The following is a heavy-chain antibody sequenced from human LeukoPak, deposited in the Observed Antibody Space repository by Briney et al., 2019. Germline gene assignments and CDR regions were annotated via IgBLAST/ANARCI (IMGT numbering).Heavy chain of an antibody. CDR1: GATFSSYA. CDR2: IIPIFGTA. D-gene: IGHD2-21*01. J-gene: IGHJ3*02. Sequence: SVKFSCKVSGATFSSYAIGWVEKPPGKGLEWLGGIIPIFGTANYAQKFQGRVTITADESTSTAYMELSSLRSEDTAVYYCARDQGVVVPGPIAFDIWGQGTMVTVSS. V-gene: IGHV1-69*13. CDR3: ARDQGVVVPGPIAFDI.